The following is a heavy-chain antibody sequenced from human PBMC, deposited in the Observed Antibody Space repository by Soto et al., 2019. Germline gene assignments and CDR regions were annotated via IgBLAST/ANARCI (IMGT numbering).Heavy chain of an antibody. CDR3: ARGRYGDY. CDR2: ISAHNGNT. J-gene: IGHJ4*02. D-gene: IGHD1-1*01. Sequence: QAHLVQSGAEVKKPGASVKVSCQGSGYAFTTYGITWVRQAPGQGLEWMGWISAHNGNTNYAQKLQGRVTVTRDTTTSTAYMALRSLRYDDTAVYYCARGRYGDYWGQGALVTVSS. CDR1: GYAFTTYG. V-gene: IGHV1-18*01.